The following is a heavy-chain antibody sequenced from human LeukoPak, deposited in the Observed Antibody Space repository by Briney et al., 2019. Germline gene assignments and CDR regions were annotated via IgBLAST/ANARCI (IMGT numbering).Heavy chain of an antibody. D-gene: IGHD3-9*01. J-gene: IGHJ5*02. V-gene: IGHV1-46*01. CDR2: INPSGGST. Sequence: ASVKVSCKASGYTFTSYYMHWVRQAPGQGLEWMGIINPSGGSTSYAQKFQGRVTMTRDTSTSTVYMELSSLRSEDTAVYYCARVHLRYFDWLFHPKYWFDPWGQGTLVTVSS. CDR3: ARVHLRYFDWLFHPKYWFDP. CDR1: GYTFTSYY.